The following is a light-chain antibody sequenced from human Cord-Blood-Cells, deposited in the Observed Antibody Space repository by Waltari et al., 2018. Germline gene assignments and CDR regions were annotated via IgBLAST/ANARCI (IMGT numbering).Light chain of an antibody. CDR2: DAS. V-gene: IGKV1D-13*01. J-gene: IGKJ3*01. CDR1: QGISSA. CDR3: QQFNNYLFT. Sequence: AIQLTQSPSSLSASVGDRVTITCRASQGISSALAWYQQKPGKAPKLLIYDASSLESGVPSRFSGSGSGTDFTLTISSLQPEDFATYYWQQFNNYLFTFGPGTKVDIK.